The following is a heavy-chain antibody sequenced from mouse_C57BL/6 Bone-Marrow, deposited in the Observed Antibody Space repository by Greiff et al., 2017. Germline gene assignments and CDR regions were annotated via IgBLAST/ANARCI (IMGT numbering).Heavy chain of an antibody. D-gene: IGHD1-1*01. Sequence: EVQLVESGGGLVKPGGSLKLSCAASGFTFSSYTMSWVRQTPEQRLEWVATISGGGGNTYYPDSVKGRFTISRDNAKNTLYLQVSSLRSEDAALYYCARPGSSSFAYWGQGTLLTVSA. CDR2: ISGGGGNT. CDR3: ARPGSSSFAY. J-gene: IGHJ3*01. V-gene: IGHV5-9*01. CDR1: GFTFSSYT.